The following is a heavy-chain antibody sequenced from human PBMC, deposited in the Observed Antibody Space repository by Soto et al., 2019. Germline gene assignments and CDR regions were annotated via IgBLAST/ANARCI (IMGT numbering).Heavy chain of an antibody. CDR3: GTSAAFIAWYYGMDV. D-gene: IGHD6-13*01. Sequence: SVKVSCKASGGTFSSYTISWVRQAPGQGLEWMGRIIPILGIANYAQKFQGRVTITADKSTSTAYMELSSLRSEDTAVYYCGTSAAFIAWYYGMDVWGQGTTVTVSS. CDR1: GGTFSSYT. CDR2: IIPILGIA. J-gene: IGHJ6*02. V-gene: IGHV1-69*02.